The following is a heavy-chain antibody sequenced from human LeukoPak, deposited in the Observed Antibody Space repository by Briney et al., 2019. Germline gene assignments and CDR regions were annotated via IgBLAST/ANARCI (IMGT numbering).Heavy chain of an antibody. Sequence: GGSLRLSCAASGFTFDDHVMSWVRQAPGKGLEWVSGINWNGGSTGYADSVKGRFTISRDNAKNSLYLQMNSLRAEDTALYYCARDLGIVAASYYYYYMDVWGKGTTVTVSS. CDR2: INWNGGST. D-gene: IGHD2-15*01. J-gene: IGHJ6*03. CDR3: ARDLGIVAASYYYYYMDV. CDR1: GFTFDDHV. V-gene: IGHV3-20*04.